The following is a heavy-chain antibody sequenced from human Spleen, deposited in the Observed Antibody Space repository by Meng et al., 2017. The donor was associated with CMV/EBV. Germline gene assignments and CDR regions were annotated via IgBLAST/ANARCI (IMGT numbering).Heavy chain of an antibody. D-gene: IGHD1-7*01. CDR1: GFTFDDYA. V-gene: IGHV3-9*01. CDR3: ARAGGLSGTDLDY. CDR2: ISWNSGSI. Sequence: GGSLRLSCAASGFTFDDYAMHWVRQAPGKGLEWVSGISWNSGSIGYADSVKGRFTISRDSAKNMLYLQMNSLRAEDTAVYFCARAGGLSGTDLDYWGQGTLVTVSS. J-gene: IGHJ4*02.